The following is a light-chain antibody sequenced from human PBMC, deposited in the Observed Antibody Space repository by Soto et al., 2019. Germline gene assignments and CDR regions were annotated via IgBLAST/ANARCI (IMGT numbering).Light chain of an antibody. Sequence: EILLTQSPGTLSLSPGERATLSCRASQSISSSYLAWYQQKPGQAPRLLIYGASSRATGIPDRFSGSGSGTDFTLTISRLEPEYFAVYYCQQYDSSPLTFGGGTKVEIK. CDR2: GAS. CDR3: QQYDSSPLT. CDR1: QSISSSY. V-gene: IGKV3-20*01. J-gene: IGKJ4*01.